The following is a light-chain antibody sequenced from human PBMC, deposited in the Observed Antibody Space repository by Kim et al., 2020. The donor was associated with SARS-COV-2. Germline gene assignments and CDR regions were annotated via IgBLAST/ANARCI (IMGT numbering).Light chain of an antibody. Sequence: VALGQTVRITCQVVSLRSYYATWYQQRPGQAPILVIYGKNNRPSGIPDRFSGSSSGNTASLTITGTQAGDEADYYCNSRDSNDNVVFGGGTKLTVL. J-gene: IGLJ2*01. V-gene: IGLV3-19*01. CDR3: NSRDSNDNVV. CDR1: SLRSYY. CDR2: GKN.